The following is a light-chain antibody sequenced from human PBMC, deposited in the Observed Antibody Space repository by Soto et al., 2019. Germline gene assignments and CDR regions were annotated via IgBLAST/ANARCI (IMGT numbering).Light chain of an antibody. J-gene: IGKJ1*01. CDR1: QSVSSSY. CDR2: GAS. CDR3: QQYNNWPPWP. V-gene: IGKV3-15*01. Sequence: EIVLTQSPGTLSLSPGERATISCRASQSVSSSYLAWYQQKPGQAPRLLIYGASTRAIGIPGRFSGSGSGTEFTLIITSLQSEDFAVYYCQQYNNWPPWPFGQGTKVDI.